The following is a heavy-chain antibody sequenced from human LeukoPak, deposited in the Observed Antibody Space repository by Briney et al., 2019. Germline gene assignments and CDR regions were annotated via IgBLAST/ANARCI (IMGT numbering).Heavy chain of an antibody. CDR2: INGDGSRT. J-gene: IGHJ4*02. CDR3: ARGAFRGGFDY. D-gene: IGHD2/OR15-2a*01. V-gene: IGHV3-74*01. CDR1: GFTFDDYG. Sequence: GGSLRLSCAASGFTFDDYGMSWVRQAPGKGLEWVSRINGDGSRTNYADSVKGRFTISRDNAKNALYLQMNSLRVEDTAVYYCARGAFRGGFDYWGQGTLVTVSS.